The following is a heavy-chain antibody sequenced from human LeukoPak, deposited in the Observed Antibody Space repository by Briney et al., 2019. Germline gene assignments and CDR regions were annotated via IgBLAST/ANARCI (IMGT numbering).Heavy chain of an antibody. V-gene: IGHV4-59*12. D-gene: IGHD6-19*01. CDR3: ARGTLYRGWSYYLDF. CDR2: VYYSGTT. Sequence: SETLSLTCTVSGGSISSYYWSWIRQAPGKALEWIGSVYYSGTTSYNPSLKSRVTISVDMSKNHFSLRLRSVTAADTAMYYCARGTLYRGWSYYLDFWGQGSQVTVSS. J-gene: IGHJ4*02. CDR1: GGSISSYY.